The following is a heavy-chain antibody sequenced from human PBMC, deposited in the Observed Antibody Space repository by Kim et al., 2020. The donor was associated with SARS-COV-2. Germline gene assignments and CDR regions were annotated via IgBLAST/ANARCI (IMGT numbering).Heavy chain of an antibody. Sequence: SVKVSCKASGGTFSSYAISWVRQAPGQGLEWMGGIIPIFGTANYAQKFQGRVTITADESTSTAYMELSSLRSEDTAVYYCARDPVVPAAISAFDIWGQGTMVTVSS. D-gene: IGHD2-2*01. J-gene: IGHJ3*02. V-gene: IGHV1-69*13. CDR3: ARDPVVPAAISAFDI. CDR1: GGTFSSYA. CDR2: IIPIFGTA.